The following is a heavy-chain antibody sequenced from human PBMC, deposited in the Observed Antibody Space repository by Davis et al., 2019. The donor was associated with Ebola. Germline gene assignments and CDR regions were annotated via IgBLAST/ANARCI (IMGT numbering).Heavy chain of an antibody. Sequence: PGGSLRLSCAASGFTFSGSAMHWVRPASGKGLEWVGRIRSKANSYATAYAASVKGRFTISRDDSKNTAYLQMNSLKTEDTAVYYCTARASQAYCGGDCYGDYWGQGTLVTVSS. V-gene: IGHV3-73*01. CDR2: IRSKANSYAT. D-gene: IGHD2-21*02. CDR1: GFTFSGSA. CDR3: TARASQAYCGGDCYGDY. J-gene: IGHJ4*02.